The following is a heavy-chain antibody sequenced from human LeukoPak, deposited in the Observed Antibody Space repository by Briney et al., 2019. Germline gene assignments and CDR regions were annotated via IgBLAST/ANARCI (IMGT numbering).Heavy chain of an antibody. Sequence: GASVKVSCKASGYTFTGYYMHWVRQAPGQGLEWMGRINPNSGGTNYAQKFRGRVTMTRDTSISTAYMELSRLRSDDTAVYYCARDIGYCSGGSCYPSFYYFDYWGQGTLVTVSS. CDR2: INPNSGGT. CDR1: GYTFTGYY. D-gene: IGHD2-15*01. J-gene: IGHJ4*02. CDR3: ARDIGYCSGGSCYPSFYYFDY. V-gene: IGHV1-2*06.